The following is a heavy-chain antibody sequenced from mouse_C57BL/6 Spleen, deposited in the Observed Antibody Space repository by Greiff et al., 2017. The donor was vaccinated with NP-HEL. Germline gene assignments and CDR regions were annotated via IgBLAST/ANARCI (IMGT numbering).Heavy chain of an antibody. D-gene: IGHD2-10*02. CDR3: ARGGSIYAMDY. CDR2: IYPGDGDT. Sequence: LMESGASVKISCKASGYAFSSYWMNWVKQRPGKGLEWIGQIYPGDGDTNYNGKFKGKATLTADKSSSTAYMQLSSLTSEDSAVYFCARGGSIYAMDYWGQGTSVTVSS. V-gene: IGHV1-80*01. CDR1: GYAFSSYW. J-gene: IGHJ4*01.